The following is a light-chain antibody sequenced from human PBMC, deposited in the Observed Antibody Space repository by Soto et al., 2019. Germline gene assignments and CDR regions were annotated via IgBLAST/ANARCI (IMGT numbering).Light chain of an antibody. Sequence: EIVMTQSPATLSVSPGETVTLSCRASESFRTNLAWYQQRPGQPPRLLIYDVSTRATAIPARFSGGGSGTEYTPTISSRQSEDFAVYYCQQYNNWPPRYSFGQGTKLEVK. J-gene: IGKJ2*03. CDR2: DVS. V-gene: IGKV3-15*01. CDR1: ESFRTN. CDR3: QQYNNWPPRYS.